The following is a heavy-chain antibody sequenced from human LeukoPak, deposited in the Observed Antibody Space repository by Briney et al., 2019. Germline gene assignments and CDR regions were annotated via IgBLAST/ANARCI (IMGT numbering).Heavy chain of an antibody. CDR1: GFTFSSYW. CDR2: IKTDGTIT. V-gene: IGHV3-74*01. CDR3: IRDRTVTTLFDH. D-gene: IGHD4-17*01. J-gene: IGHJ4*02. Sequence: GGSLRLSCAASGFTFSSYWMHWVRQAPGKGLEWVSRIKTDGTITGYADSVKGRFTISRDNAKNTLYLQMNSLRAEDTAVYYCIRDRTVTTLFDHWGQGTLVTVSS.